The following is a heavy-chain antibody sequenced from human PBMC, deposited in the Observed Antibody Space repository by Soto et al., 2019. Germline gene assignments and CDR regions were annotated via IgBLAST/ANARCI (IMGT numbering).Heavy chain of an antibody. V-gene: IGHV3-23*01. J-gene: IGHJ4*02. CDR2: ISSSGGST. CDR1: GFTFSSYA. D-gene: IGHD4-17*01. Sequence: EVQLLESGGGLVQPGGSLRLSCAASGFTFSSYAMSWVRQAPGKGLEWVSTISSSGGSTYYADSVKGRFTISRDNYKNTLYLQMNSLRAEDTAVYYCAKSPHDYSHDYWGQGTLVTVSS. CDR3: AKSPHDYSHDY.